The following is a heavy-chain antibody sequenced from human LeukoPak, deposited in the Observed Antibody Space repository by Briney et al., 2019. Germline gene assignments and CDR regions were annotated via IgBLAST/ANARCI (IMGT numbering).Heavy chain of an antibody. CDR1: GGSFSGYY. Sequence: PSETLSLTCAVYGGSFSGYYWSWIRQPPGKGLEWIGEINHSGSTNYNPSLKSRVTISVDTSKNQFSLKLSSVTAADTAVYYCARGAVTTNGPTDYWGQGTLVTVSS. D-gene: IGHD4-17*01. V-gene: IGHV4-34*01. CDR2: INHSGST. J-gene: IGHJ4*02. CDR3: ARGAVTTNGPTDY.